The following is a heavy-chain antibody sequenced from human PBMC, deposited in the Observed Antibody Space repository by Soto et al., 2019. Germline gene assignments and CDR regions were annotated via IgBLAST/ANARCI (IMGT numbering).Heavy chain of an antibody. CDR2: IKQDGSEK. D-gene: IGHD1-26*01. CDR1: GFSFSSYW. CDR3: ARDHIVGATNFDN. V-gene: IGHV3-7*01. Sequence: GGSLRLSCAASGFSFSSYWMSWVRQAPGKGLEWVANIKQDGSEKYYVDSVKGRFTISRDNAKNSLYLQMNSLRAEDTAVYYCARDHIVGATNFDNWGQGTLVTVSS. J-gene: IGHJ4*02.